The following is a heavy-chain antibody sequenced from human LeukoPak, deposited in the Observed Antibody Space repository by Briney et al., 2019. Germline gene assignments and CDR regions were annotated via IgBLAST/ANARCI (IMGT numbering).Heavy chain of an antibody. D-gene: IGHD5-18*01. V-gene: IGHV4-59*01. J-gene: IGHJ4*02. Sequence: PSETLSLTCTASGGSISSYYWSWIRQPPGKGLEWIGYIYYSGSTNYNSSLKSRVTISVDTSKNHFSLRLTSVTAADTAVYFCARANAAMVFHYWGQGTLVTVSS. CDR3: ARANAAMVFHY. CDR2: IYYSGST. CDR1: GGSISSYY.